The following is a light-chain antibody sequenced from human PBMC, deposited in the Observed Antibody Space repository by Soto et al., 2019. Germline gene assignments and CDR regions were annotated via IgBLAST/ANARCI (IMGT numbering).Light chain of an antibody. V-gene: IGKV3-20*01. CDR1: QSLGTIY. J-gene: IGKJ1*01. CDR3: QQYGTSIET. CDR2: NAS. Sequence: EIVLTLSPGTLSLSPGETATLSCRASQSLGTIYLAWYQQKPGQAPRLVIYNASRRATGIPDRFSGSGSGTDFSLTISRLEPEDFAVYYCQQYGTSIETFGQGTKVDIK.